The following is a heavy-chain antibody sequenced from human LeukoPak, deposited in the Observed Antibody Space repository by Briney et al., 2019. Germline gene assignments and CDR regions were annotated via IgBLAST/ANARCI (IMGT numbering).Heavy chain of an antibody. V-gene: IGHV3-21*01. CDR1: GFISSNYW. CDR3: ARVPGDSSEGY. J-gene: IGHJ4*02. Sequence: GESLRLSCAASGFISSNYWMHWVRRAPGKGLEWVSSISSSSSYIYYADSVKGRFAISRDNAKNSLYLQMNSLRAEDTAVYYCARVPGDSSEGYWGQGTLVTVSS. CDR2: ISSSSSYI. D-gene: IGHD6-19*01.